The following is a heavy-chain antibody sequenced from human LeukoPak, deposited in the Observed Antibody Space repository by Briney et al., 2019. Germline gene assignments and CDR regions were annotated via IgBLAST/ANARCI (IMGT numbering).Heavy chain of an antibody. Sequence: GGSLRLSCAASGFTFSNYEMNWVRQAPGKGLEWVSYISSSGSTTYYADSVKGRFTISRDNAKNSLYLQMNSLRAEDTAVYYCARGYCSGGSCYFDYWGWGTLVTVSS. CDR2: ISSSGSTT. D-gene: IGHD2-15*01. J-gene: IGHJ4*02. V-gene: IGHV3-48*03. CDR3: ARGYCSGGSCYFDY. CDR1: GFTFSNYE.